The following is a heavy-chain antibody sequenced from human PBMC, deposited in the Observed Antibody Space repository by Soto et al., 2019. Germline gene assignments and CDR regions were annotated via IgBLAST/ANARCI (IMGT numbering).Heavy chain of an antibody. CDR3: ARGANGISPALGF. CDR2: IYHGGSTY. J-gene: IGHJ4*02. Sequence: SETLSLTCAFSGGSISSGGNSLSWIRQAPGQGLEWIGYIYHGGSTYYYNPSLQSRVTISVDRSKNQFSLKLNSVTAADTAVYYCARGANGISPALGFWGQGTLVTVSS. CDR1: GGSISSGGNS. D-gene: IGHD1-1*01. V-gene: IGHV4-30-2*01.